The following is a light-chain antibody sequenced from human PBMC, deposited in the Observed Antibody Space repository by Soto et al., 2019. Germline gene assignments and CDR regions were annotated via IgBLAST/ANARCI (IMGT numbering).Light chain of an antibody. V-gene: IGKV3-11*01. CDR1: QSVSSY. CDR2: DTS. Sequence: EIVLTQSPATPSLSPGERATLSCRASQSVSSYLGWYQQKPGQAPRLLIYDTSNRATGIPARFSGSGSGTDFTLTISSLEPEDFAVYYCQQRSSWPLTFGGGTKVEVK. J-gene: IGKJ4*01. CDR3: QQRSSWPLT.